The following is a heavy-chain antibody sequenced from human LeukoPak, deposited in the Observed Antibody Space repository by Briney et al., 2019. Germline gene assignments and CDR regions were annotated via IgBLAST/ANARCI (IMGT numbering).Heavy chain of an antibody. J-gene: IGHJ6*02. V-gene: IGHV3-74*01. CDR3: ATTSTIFGVYYGMDV. D-gene: IGHD3-3*01. CDR2: INSDGSST. CDR1: GFTFSSYW. Sequence: GGSLRLSCAASGFTFSSYWMHWVRQAPGEGLVWVSRINSDGSSTSYADSVKGRFTISRDNAKNTLYLQMNSLRAEDTAVYYCATTSTIFGVYYGMDVWGQGTTVTVSS.